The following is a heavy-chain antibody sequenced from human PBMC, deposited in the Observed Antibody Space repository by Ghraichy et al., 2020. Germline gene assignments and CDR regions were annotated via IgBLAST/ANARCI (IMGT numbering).Heavy chain of an antibody. CDR1: GGSISSYY. J-gene: IGHJ3*02. CDR3: ARGYYYDSSGYSRPTMAFDI. D-gene: IGHD3-22*01. V-gene: IGHV4-4*07. CDR2: IYTSRST. Sequence: SETLSLTCTVSGGSISSYYWSWIRQPAGKGLEWIGRIYTSRSTNYNPSLKSRVTMSVDTSKNQFSLKLSSVTAADTAVYYCARGYYYDSSGYSRPTMAFDIWGQGTMVTVSS.